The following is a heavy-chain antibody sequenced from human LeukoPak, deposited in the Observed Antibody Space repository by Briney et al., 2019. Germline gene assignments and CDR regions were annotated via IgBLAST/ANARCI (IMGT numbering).Heavy chain of an antibody. Sequence: GGSLRLSCAASRFTFSSYWMSWVRQAPGKGLEWVANIKQDGSEEYYVDSVKGRFTISRDNAKNSLYLQMNSLRAEDTAVYYCARDMSVAGDIDYWGQGTLVTVSS. CDR2: IKQDGSEE. D-gene: IGHD6-19*01. CDR1: RFTFSSYW. CDR3: ARDMSVAGDIDY. J-gene: IGHJ4*02. V-gene: IGHV3-7*01.